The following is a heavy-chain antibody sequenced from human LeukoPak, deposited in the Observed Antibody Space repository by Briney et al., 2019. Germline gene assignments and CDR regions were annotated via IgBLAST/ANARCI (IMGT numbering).Heavy chain of an antibody. D-gene: IGHD1-14*01. J-gene: IGHJ3*02. CDR2: IIPIFGTA. V-gene: IGHV1-69*05. Sequence: SVKVSCKASGGTFSSYAISWVRQAPGQGLEWMGGIIPIFGTANYAQKFQGRVTITTDESTSTAYMELSSLRAEDTAVYYCAGDYRDAFDIWGQGTMVTVSS. CDR1: GGTFSSYA. CDR3: AGDYRDAFDI.